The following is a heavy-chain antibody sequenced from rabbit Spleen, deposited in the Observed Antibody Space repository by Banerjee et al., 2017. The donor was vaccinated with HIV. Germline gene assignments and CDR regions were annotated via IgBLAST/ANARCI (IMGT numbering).Heavy chain of an antibody. CDR3: ARDTGSSFSSYGMDL. J-gene: IGHJ6*01. Sequence: QEQLEESGGGLVQPGASLTLTCKASGFSFSNKAVMCWVRQAPGKGLEWIACINVVTGKAVYATWAKGRFTISKTSSTTVTLQMTSLTAADTATYFCARDTGSSFSSYGMDLWGQGTLVTVS. CDR1: GFSFSNKAV. CDR2: INVVTGKA. V-gene: IGHV1S45*01. D-gene: IGHD8-1*01.